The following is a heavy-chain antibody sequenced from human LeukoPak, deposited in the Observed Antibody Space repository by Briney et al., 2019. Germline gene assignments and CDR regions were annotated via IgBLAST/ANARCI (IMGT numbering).Heavy chain of an antibody. CDR1: GGSIRNYY. J-gene: IGHJ4*02. D-gene: IGHD3-10*01. Sequence: SETLSLTCTVSGGSIRNYYWSWIRQPPGKGLEWIGYIYYSESINYNPSLKSRVTISVDTSKNHFSLKLSSVTAADTAVYYCARHRGEGSGTYYNSFDDWGQGTLVTVSS. CDR2: IYYSESI. CDR3: ARHRGEGSGTYYNSFDD. V-gene: IGHV4-59*08.